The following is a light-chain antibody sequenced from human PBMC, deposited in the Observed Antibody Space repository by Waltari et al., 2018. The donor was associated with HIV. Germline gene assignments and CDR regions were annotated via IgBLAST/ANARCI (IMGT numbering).Light chain of an antibody. J-gene: IGLJ2*01. V-gene: IGLV2-14*03. CDR1: SSDVGGYNY. Sequence: QSALPQPASVSGSPGQSIPISGAGTSSDVGGYNYVSWYQQHPGKAPKLMIYDVSNRPSWVSNRFSGSKSGNTASLTISGLQAEDEADYYCSSYTSSSTPVLFGGGTKLTVL. CDR2: DVS. CDR3: SSYTSSSTPVL.